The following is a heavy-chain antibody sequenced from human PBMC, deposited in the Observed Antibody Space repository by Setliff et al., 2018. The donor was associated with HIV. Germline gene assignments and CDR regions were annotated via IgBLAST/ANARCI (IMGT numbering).Heavy chain of an antibody. Sequence: ASVTVSCKASGGTFSSYAISWVRQAPGQGLEWMGGVTPILHTTNYAQKFQGRVTITADISTRTVYMELSSLRSDDTAVYFCARLGSGWSDSYYYAMDIWGQGTTVTVSS. J-gene: IGHJ6*02. CDR2: VTPILHTT. CDR1: GGTFSSYA. V-gene: IGHV1-69*10. D-gene: IGHD6-19*01. CDR3: ARLGSGWSDSYYYAMDI.